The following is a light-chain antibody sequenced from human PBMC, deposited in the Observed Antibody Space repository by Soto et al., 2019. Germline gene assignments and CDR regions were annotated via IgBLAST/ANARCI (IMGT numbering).Light chain of an antibody. CDR3: QQYGDWPPET. J-gene: IGKJ2*01. Sequence: EVVLTQSPATLSVSPGDRATLSCRASQSVSHNLAWYQQKPGQAPRLLIYGASTRATGVPARFSGSGSATEFTLSISSLQSEDVAVYNCQQYGDWPPETFGQGTKLEI. CDR2: GAS. V-gene: IGKV3-15*01. CDR1: QSVSHN.